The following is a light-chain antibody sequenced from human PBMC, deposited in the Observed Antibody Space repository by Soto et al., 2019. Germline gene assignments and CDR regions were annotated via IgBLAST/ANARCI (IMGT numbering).Light chain of an antibody. Sequence: EIVMTQSPATLSVSPGERATLSCRASQSVSNNLAWYQQKPGQAPRLLISHASTGATGIPARFSGSGSGTELTLTISIVQSEDFAVYYCQQYNEWPLTFGGGTKVEIK. V-gene: IGKV3-15*01. CDR2: HAS. J-gene: IGKJ4*01. CDR3: QQYNEWPLT. CDR1: QSVSNN.